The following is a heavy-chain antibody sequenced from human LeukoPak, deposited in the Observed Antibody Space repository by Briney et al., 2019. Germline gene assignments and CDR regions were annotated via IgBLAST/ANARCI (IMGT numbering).Heavy chain of an antibody. J-gene: IGHJ4*02. Sequence: GESLRISCKGSGYRFTTYWIGWVRQMPGKGLEWMGIIYPGDSDTSYSPSFQGQVTISVDQSISTAYLQWSSLKASDTAMYYCARKYSRSSSLVDYWGQGTLVTVSS. CDR1: GYRFTTYW. D-gene: IGHD6-6*01. CDR3: ARKYSRSSSLVDY. CDR2: IYPGDSDT. V-gene: IGHV5-51*01.